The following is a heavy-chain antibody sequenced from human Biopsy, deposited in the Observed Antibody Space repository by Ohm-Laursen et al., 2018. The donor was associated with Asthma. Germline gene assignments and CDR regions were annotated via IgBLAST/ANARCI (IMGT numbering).Heavy chain of an antibody. CDR2: ISSGGGTI. Sequence: SLRLSCAATGFTLSSCAIHWVRQAPGKGLEWVSVISSGGGTIDYADSVKGRFTISRNISTNTVYLQMDSLSADDTAVYYCAKDFRGIAVAGDRGFDYWGQGTLVTVSS. J-gene: IGHJ4*02. V-gene: IGHV3-23*01. D-gene: IGHD6-19*01. CDR1: GFTLSSCA. CDR3: AKDFRGIAVAGDRGFDY.